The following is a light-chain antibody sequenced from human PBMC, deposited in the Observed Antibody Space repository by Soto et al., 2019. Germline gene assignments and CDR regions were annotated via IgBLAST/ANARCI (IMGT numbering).Light chain of an antibody. J-gene: IGLJ2*01. Sequence: QSVLTQPASVSVSPGQAITLSCPGTRSDIGAYNFVSWYQQHPGEVPKLILYDVNVRPSGVSNRFSGSKSGNTASLTISGLQAEDEADYYCTSWTTSTIMIFGGGT. CDR2: DVN. CDR3: TSWTTSTIMI. CDR1: RSDIGAYNF. V-gene: IGLV2-14*03.